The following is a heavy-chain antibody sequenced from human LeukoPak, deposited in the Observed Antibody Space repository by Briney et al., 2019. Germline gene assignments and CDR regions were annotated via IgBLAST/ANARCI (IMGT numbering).Heavy chain of an antibody. Sequence: GGSLRLSCAASGFTFSSYGMHWVRQAPGKGLEWAAFIRYDGSNKYYADSVKGRFTISRDNSKNTLYLQMNSLRAEDTAVYYCAKDLRLRGVYARYYFDYWGQGTLVTVSS. D-gene: IGHD3-10*01. CDR2: IRYDGSNK. J-gene: IGHJ4*02. CDR1: GFTFSSYG. V-gene: IGHV3-30*02. CDR3: AKDLRLRGVYARYYFDY.